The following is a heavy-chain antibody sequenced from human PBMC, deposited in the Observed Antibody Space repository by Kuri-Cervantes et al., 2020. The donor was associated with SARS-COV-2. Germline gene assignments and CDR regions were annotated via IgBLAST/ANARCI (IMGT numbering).Heavy chain of an antibody. CDR1: GFTFSSYA. D-gene: IGHD2-8*02. CDR3: AKDLACTGGVCQLNWFDP. Sequence: GESLKISCAASGFTFSSYAMSWVRQAPGKGLEWVSAISGSGGSTYYADSVKGRFTISRDNSKNTLYLQMNSLRAEDTAVYYCAKDLACTGGVCQLNWFDPWGQGTLVTVSS. J-gene: IGHJ5*02. V-gene: IGHV3-23*01. CDR2: ISGSGGST.